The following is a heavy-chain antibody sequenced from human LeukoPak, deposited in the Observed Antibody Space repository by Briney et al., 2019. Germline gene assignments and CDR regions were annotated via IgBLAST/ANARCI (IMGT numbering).Heavy chain of an antibody. D-gene: IGHD4-17*01. CDR3: AKDGTVTSRKYFQH. CDR2: INQDGSVK. Sequence: PGGSLRLSCAVSGFTFSSYWMIWFRQAPGKGLEWVAHINQDGSVKNYVDSVKGRFTISRDNAKKSLYLQMNSLRAEDTALYYCAKDGTVTSRKYFQHWGQGTLVTVSS. V-gene: IGHV3-7*03. J-gene: IGHJ1*01. CDR1: GFTFSSYW.